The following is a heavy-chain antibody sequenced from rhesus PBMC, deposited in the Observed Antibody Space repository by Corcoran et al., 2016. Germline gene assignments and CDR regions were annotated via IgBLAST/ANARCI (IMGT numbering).Heavy chain of an antibody. J-gene: IGHJ6*01. Sequence: QLQLQESGPGLVKPSETLSLTCAVSGGSISSNYWNWIRQSPGKGLEWIGRISGSGGCTDYNPSIKSTGTISTDTSKNQCSRKPSSVTAADSAVYYCARDRVPSHFGLDSWGQGVVVTVSS. CDR1: GGSISSNY. V-gene: IGHV4-173*01. CDR2: ISGSGGCT. CDR3: ARDRVPSHFGLDS.